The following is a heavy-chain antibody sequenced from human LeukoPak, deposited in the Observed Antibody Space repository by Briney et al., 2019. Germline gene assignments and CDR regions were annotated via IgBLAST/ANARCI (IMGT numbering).Heavy chain of an antibody. D-gene: IGHD2-15*01. CDR1: GGSLSSYY. CDR2: IHYSGST. CDR3: AGSVEGYCSGGSCYSYYYYMDV. V-gene: IGHV4-59*01. J-gene: IGHJ6*03. Sequence: PSETLSLTCTVSGGSLSSYYWSWIRQPPGKGVEWIGYIHYSGSTNYNPSLKSRVTISVDTSKNKFSLKLSSETAADTAVYYCAGSVEGYCSGGSCYSYYYYMDVCCKGTTVTVSS.